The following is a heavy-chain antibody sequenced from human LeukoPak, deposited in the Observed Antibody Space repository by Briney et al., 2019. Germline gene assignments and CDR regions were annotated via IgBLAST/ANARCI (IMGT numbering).Heavy chain of an antibody. V-gene: IGHV4-39*07. CDR1: GGSISSSSYY. J-gene: IGHJ4*02. Sequence: SETLSLTCTVSGGSISSSSYYWGWIRQPPGKGLEWIGSIYYSGSTNYNPSLKSRVTISVDTSKNQFSLKLSSVTAADTAVYYCATGTGYSYGYVEYYFDYWGQGTLVTVSS. CDR2: IYYSGST. D-gene: IGHD5-18*01. CDR3: ATGTGYSYGYVEYYFDY.